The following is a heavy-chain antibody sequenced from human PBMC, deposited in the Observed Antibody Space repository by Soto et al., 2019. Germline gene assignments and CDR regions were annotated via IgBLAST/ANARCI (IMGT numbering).Heavy chain of an antibody. V-gene: IGHV3-74*01. CDR1: GFTFNNYW. CDR2: IKTDGSSP. D-gene: IGHD3-10*01. Sequence: GGSLRLSCAASGFTFNNYWMHWARQAPGKGLVWVSRIKTDGSSPNYADSVEGRFTISSDNAKNTLYLQMNSLRVEDTAVYYCARDRIAGSGSCDNWGQGTLVTVSS. J-gene: IGHJ4*02. CDR3: ARDRIAGSGSCDN.